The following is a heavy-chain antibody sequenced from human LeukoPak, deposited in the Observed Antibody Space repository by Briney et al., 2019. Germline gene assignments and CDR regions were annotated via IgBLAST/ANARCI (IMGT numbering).Heavy chain of an antibody. D-gene: IGHD6-13*01. V-gene: IGHV4-39*07. CDR1: GGSITSVSYY. Sequence: SETLSLTCTVSGGSITSVSYYWSWIRQPPGKGLEWIGEINHSGSTNYNPSLKSRVTISVDTSKNQFSLKLSSVTAADTAVYYCARGVHSSSWYYVVYFDYWGQGTLVTVSS. J-gene: IGHJ4*02. CDR3: ARGVHSSSWYYVVYFDY. CDR2: INHSGST.